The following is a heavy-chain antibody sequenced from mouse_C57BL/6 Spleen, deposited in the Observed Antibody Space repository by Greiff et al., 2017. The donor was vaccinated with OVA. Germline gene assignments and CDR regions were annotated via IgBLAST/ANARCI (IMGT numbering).Heavy chain of an antibody. D-gene: IGHD2-10*01. Sequence: QVHVKQPGAELVRPGSSVKLSCKASGYTFTSYWMDWVKQRPGQGLEWIGNIYPSDSETHYNQKFKDKATLTVDKSSSTAYMQLSSLTSEDSAVYYCARPSYGNFAYWGQGTLVTVSA. CDR1: GYTFTSYW. CDR2: IYPSDSET. CDR3: ARPSYGNFAY. J-gene: IGHJ3*01. V-gene: IGHV1-61*01.